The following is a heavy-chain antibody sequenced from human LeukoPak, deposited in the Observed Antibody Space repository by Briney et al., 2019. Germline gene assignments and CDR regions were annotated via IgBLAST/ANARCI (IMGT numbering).Heavy chain of an antibody. V-gene: IGHV5-51*01. CDR1: GYSFTSYW. J-gene: IGHJ6*02. Sequence: GESLKISCKGSGYSFTSYWIGWVRQVPGRGLEWMGIIYPGDSDTRYSPSFQGQVTISADKSISTAYLQWSSLKASDTAMYYCATRGIAAAGTYYYGMDVWGQGTTVTVSS. CDR3: ATRGIAAAGTYYYGMDV. CDR2: IYPGDSDT. D-gene: IGHD6-13*01.